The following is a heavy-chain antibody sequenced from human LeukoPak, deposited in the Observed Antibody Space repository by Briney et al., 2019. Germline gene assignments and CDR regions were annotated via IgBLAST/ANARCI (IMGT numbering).Heavy chain of an antibody. CDR1: GFSFSSYG. J-gene: IGHJ4*02. CDR2: ISSEGSEK. D-gene: IGHD3-10*01. Sequence: GGSLRLSCAASGFSFSSYGMHWVRQAPGKGLEWVAVISSEGSEKFYGDSVKGRFTISRDNSENTLNLQMNSLRLEDTAVYYCARDIYGSGDYWGQGTLVTVSS. V-gene: IGHV3-30*03. CDR3: ARDIYGSGDY.